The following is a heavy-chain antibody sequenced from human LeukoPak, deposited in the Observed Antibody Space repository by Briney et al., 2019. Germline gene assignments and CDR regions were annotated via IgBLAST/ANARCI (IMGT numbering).Heavy chain of an antibody. J-gene: IGHJ4*02. CDR1: GGSISSYY. D-gene: IGHD4-23*01. V-gene: IGHV4-59*01. CDR3: ARFYGGNSGWFDY. CDR2: TYYSGST. Sequence: SETLSLTCTVSGGSISSYYWSWIRQPPGKGLEWIGYTYYSGSTNYNPSLKSRVTISVDTSKNQFSLKLSSVTAADTAVYYCARFYGGNSGWFDYWGQGTLVSVSS.